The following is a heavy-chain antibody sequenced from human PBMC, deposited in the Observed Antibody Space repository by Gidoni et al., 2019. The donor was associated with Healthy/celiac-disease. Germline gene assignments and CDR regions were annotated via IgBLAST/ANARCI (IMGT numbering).Heavy chain of an antibody. CDR2: ISSSSSYI. CDR1: GFTFSSYS. CDR3: ASNHLWELLTGVAFDI. Sequence: EVQLVESGGGLVKPGGSLRLSCAASGFTFSSYSMNWVRQAPGKGLEWVSSISSSSSYIYYADSVKGRFTISRDNAKNSLYLQMNSLRAEDTAVYYCASNHLWELLTGVAFDIWGQGTMVTVSS. J-gene: IGHJ3*02. D-gene: IGHD1-26*01. V-gene: IGHV3-21*01.